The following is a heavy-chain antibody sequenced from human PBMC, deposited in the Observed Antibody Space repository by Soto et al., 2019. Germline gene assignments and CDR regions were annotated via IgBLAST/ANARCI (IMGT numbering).Heavy chain of an antibody. CDR2: IYKSATT. D-gene: IGHD2-15*01. J-gene: IGHJ5*01. CDR3: ARGRYCLTGRCFPNWFDS. Sequence: KPSETLSLTCSVSGDSISSVDYFWAWIRQPPGQALEYIGYIYKSATTYYNPSFESRVAISLDTSKSQFSLNVTSVTAADTAVYFCARGRYCLTGRCFPNWFDSWGQGTQVTVSS. CDR1: GDSISSVDYF. V-gene: IGHV4-30-4*01.